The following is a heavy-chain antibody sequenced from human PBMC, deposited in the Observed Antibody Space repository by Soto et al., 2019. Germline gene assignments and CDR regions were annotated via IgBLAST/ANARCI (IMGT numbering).Heavy chain of an antibody. J-gene: IGHJ5*02. CDR2: IYYSGST. CDR3: AKHPDYSNGINWFDP. CDR1: GGSISSYY. V-gene: IGHV4-59*08. Sequence: SETLSLTCTVSGGSISSYYWSWIRQPPGKGLEWIGYIYYSGSTNYNXSXXXXXXXXXXXSXXXFSLKLSSVTAADTAVYYCAKHPDYSNGINWFDPWGQGTLVTVSS. D-gene: IGHD4-4*01.